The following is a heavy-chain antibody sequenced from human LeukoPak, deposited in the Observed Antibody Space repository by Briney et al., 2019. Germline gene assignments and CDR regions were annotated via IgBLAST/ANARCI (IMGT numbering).Heavy chain of an antibody. V-gene: IGHV3-30*02. J-gene: IGHJ1*01. Sequence: GGSLRLSCAGSGFTFSSYGMQWVRQAPGKGLEWVAFIRYDGSNKYYADSVKGRFTISRDNAKNSLYLQMNSLRAEDTAVYYCARDFSRISDHWGQGALVTVSS. CDR2: IRYDGSNK. CDR3: ARDFSRISDH. D-gene: IGHD3-3*01. CDR1: GFTFSSYG.